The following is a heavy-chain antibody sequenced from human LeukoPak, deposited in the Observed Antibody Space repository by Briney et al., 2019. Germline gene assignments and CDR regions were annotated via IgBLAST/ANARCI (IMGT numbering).Heavy chain of an antibody. D-gene: IGHD3-22*01. CDR1: GYTFSNYG. CDR3: ARGGFAYFDSSGYSGEALDI. Sequence: ASVKVSCKASGYTFSNYGLSWVRQAPGQGLEWMGWISGYNGHTSYPQKFQGRVIMTTNTSASTAYMELRSLGSDDTAVYYCARGGFAYFDSSGYSGEALDIWGPGTTVTVSS. J-gene: IGHJ3*02. CDR2: ISGYNGHT. V-gene: IGHV1-18*01.